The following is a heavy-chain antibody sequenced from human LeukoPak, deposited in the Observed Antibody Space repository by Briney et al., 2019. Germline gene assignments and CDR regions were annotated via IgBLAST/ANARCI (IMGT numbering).Heavy chain of an antibody. CDR1: GGSISSNNW. D-gene: IGHD3-10*01. Sequence: PSETLSLTCAVSGGSISSNNWWIWVRQSPEKGLEWIGEIYHDGSTNYNPSLKSRVTISMNKSKNQLSLKLNFVTAADTAVYYCAREGGTPESYYGSGSYYSDFIGYWGQGTLVTVSS. CDR3: AREGGTPESYYGSGSYYSDFIGY. J-gene: IGHJ4*02. CDR2: IYHDGST. V-gene: IGHV4-4*02.